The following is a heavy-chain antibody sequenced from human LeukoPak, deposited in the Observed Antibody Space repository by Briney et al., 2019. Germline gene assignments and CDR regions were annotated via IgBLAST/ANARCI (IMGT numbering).Heavy chain of an antibody. D-gene: IGHD6-13*01. CDR3: AKDIGRSSYYYFDY. CDR1: GFTFSDYG. Sequence: PGGSLRLSCAASGFTFSDYGMHWVRQAPGKGLEWVAFIRYDGSDKYYADSVKGRFTMSRDNSKNTLYVQMNTLRAEDTAVYYCAKDIGRSSYYYFDYWGQGTLVTVSS. J-gene: IGHJ4*02. V-gene: IGHV3-30*02. CDR2: IRYDGSDK.